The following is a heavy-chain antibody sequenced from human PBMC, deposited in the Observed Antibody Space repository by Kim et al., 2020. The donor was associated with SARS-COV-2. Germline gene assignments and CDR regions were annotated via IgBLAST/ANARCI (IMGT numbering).Heavy chain of an antibody. J-gene: IGHJ4*02. D-gene: IGHD6-19*01. CDR3: ARLIAVAGYSFDY. CDR1: GGSISSSSYY. CDR2: IYYSGST. Sequence: SETLSLTCTVSGGSISSSSYYWGWIRQPPGKGLEWIGSIYYSGSTYYNPSLKSRVTISVDTSKNQFSLKLSSVTAADTAVYYCARLIAVAGYSFDYWGQGTLVTVSS. V-gene: IGHV4-39*01.